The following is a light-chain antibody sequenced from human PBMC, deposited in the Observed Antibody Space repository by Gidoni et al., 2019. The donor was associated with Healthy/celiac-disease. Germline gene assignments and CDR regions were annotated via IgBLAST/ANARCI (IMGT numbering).Light chain of an antibody. J-gene: IGKJ5*01. Sequence: EIVFTQFPGTLSLSPGERATLPCRASQSVSSSYLAWYQQKPGQAPRLLIYGASSRATGIPDRFSGSGSGTDFTLTISRLEPEDFAVYYCQQYGSSPPITFGQGTKLEIK. CDR1: QSVSSSY. CDR2: GAS. V-gene: IGKV3-20*01. CDR3: QQYGSSPPIT.